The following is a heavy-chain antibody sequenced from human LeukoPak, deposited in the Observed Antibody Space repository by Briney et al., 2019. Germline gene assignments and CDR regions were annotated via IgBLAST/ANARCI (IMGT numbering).Heavy chain of an antibody. J-gene: IGHJ2*01. CDR1: GFTFSDYY. CDR3: ARGSGYFDI. CDR2: ISKNGDHT. Sequence: GGSLRLSCAASGFTFSDYYMSWIRQAPGRGLEWVSYISKNGDHTNYADFLKGRFTTSRDNDKNSVYLQISSLRAEDAALYYCARGSGYFDIWGRGTRVTVTS. V-gene: IGHV3-11*05.